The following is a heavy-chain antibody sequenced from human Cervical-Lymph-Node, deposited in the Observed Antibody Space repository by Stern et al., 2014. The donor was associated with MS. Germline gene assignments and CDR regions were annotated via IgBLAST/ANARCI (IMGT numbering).Heavy chain of an antibody. D-gene: IGHD6-25*01. CDR1: GFTFSSYA. CDR2: IVASGERT. J-gene: IGHJ4*02. Sequence: EMQLVESGGGLVQPGGTLRLSCVASGFTFSSYAINWVRQAPGKGLQWVSAIVASGERTYYADSVKGRFTISRDNSKNPVHLQMTSLRAEDTAMYFCALLAAPNDYWGQGTLVAVSP. CDR3: ALLAAPNDY. V-gene: IGHV3-23*04.